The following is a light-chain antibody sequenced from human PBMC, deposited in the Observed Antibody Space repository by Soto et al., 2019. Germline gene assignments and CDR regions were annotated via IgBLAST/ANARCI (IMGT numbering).Light chain of an antibody. CDR1: QSVSSSY. CDR3: QQYDSSPLT. V-gene: IGKV3-20*01. J-gene: IGKJ4*01. Sequence: EIVLTQSPGTLSLSPGERATLPCRASQSVSSSYLAWYQQKPGQAPRLLIYGASSRATGIPDRFSGSGSGTDFTLTISRLEPEDFAVYYCQQYDSSPLTLGGGNNVEI. CDR2: GAS.